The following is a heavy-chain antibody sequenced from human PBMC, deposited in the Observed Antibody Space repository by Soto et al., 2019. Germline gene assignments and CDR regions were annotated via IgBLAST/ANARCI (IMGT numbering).Heavy chain of an antibody. CDR1: GGTFSSYA. CDR2: IIPISGTA. J-gene: IGHJ5*02. V-gene: IGHV1-69*01. CDR3: ARVRITFGGVITYNWFDP. Sequence: QVQLVQSGAEVKKPGSSVKVSCKASGGTFSSYAISWVRQAPGQGLEWMGGIIPISGTANYAQKFQGRVTITADESTSTAYMELSSLRCEDTAVYYCARVRITFGGVITYNWFDPWGQGTLVTVSS. D-gene: IGHD3-16*02.